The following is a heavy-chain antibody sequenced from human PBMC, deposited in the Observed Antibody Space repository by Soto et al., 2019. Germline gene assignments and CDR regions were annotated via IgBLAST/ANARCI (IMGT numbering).Heavy chain of an antibody. D-gene: IGHD6-6*01. Sequence: GGSLRLSCAASGFTFSDHGMHWVRQAPGKGLEWVSSISGSVGSTFYADSVKGRFTISRDNSMNTLYLQMNSLRAEDTAVYYCAKDRTIASRNFDSWGQGALVTVS. CDR1: GFTFSDHG. V-gene: IGHV3-23*01. CDR3: AKDRTIASRNFDS. J-gene: IGHJ4*02. CDR2: ISGSVGST.